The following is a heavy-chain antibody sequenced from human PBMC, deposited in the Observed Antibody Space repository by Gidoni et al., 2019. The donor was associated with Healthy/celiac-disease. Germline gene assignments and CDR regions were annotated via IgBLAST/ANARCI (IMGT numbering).Heavy chain of an antibody. Sequence: QVQLLQPGAEVKKPGASVKVSCKASGYPFPSYGISWVRQAPGQGLEWMGWISAYNGNTNYAQKLQGRVTMTTDTSTSTAYMELRSLRSDDTAVYYCARDSGRDPYYYYGMDVWGQGTTVTVSS. CDR1: GYPFPSYG. D-gene: IGHD3-10*01. CDR3: ARDSGRDPYYYYGMDV. V-gene: IGHV1-18*01. J-gene: IGHJ6*02. CDR2: ISAYNGNT.